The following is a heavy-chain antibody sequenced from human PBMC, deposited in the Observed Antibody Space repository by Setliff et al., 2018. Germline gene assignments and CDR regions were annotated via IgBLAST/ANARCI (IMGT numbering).Heavy chain of an antibody. V-gene: IGHV1-69*05. CDR3: VREGVDSRSSTDYRYYMDV. Sequence: SVKISCKASGFSFTDYLMNWVRQAPGQGLEWMGGTIPIFGTTDYAQKFQGRVTIITDESTSTAFMQLSSLRSEDTAVYYCVREGVDSRSSTDYRYYMDVWGKGTTVTVSS. CDR2: TIPIFGTT. CDR1: GFSFTDYL. J-gene: IGHJ6*03. D-gene: IGHD3-22*01.